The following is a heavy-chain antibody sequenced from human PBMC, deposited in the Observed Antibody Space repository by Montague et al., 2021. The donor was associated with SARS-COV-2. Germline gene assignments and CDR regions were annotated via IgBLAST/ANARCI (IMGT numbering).Heavy chain of an antibody. J-gene: IGHJ3*01. V-gene: IGHV2-5*02. Sequence: PALGKPTQTLTLTFVFSGFSLNTDGVGVAWTRRPPGKALEWLALIYWDGDQRYSPSLKTRVTITKDTSRNRVVLTMTNLDPVDTATYYCARRYDFYRAEAFDVWGQGTMVTVSS. CDR1: GFSLNTDGVG. CDR3: ARRYDFYRAEAFDV. CDR2: IYWDGDQ. D-gene: IGHD3-3*01.